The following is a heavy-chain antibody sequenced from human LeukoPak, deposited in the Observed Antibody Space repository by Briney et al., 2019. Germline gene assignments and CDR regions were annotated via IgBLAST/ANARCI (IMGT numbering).Heavy chain of an antibody. CDR3: ARSSHYYGSGNHFDY. V-gene: IGHV4-34*01. Sequence: SETLSLTCAVYGGSFSGYYWSWIRQPPGKGLEWIGEINHSGSTNYNPSLKSRVTMSVDTSKNQFSLKLSSVTAADTAVYYCARSSHYYGSGNHFDYWGQGTLVTVSS. J-gene: IGHJ4*02. CDR2: INHSGST. D-gene: IGHD3-10*01. CDR1: GGSFSGYY.